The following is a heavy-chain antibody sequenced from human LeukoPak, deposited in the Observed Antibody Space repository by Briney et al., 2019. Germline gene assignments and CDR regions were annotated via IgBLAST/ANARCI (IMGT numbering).Heavy chain of an antibody. D-gene: IGHD2-2*01. J-gene: IGHJ4*02. V-gene: IGHV3-49*04. CDR2: IQAKAYGGAT. CDR1: GFTFGDYA. Sequence: GGSLRLSCSTSGFTFGDYAMSWVRQAPGKGLEWVGFIQAKAYGGATKYAASVNGRFSISRDDSQSIANLQMNDLKTEDTAVYYCTRAPHPRCSSSGCYLDYWGQGTLVTISS. CDR3: TRAPHPRCSSSGCYLDY.